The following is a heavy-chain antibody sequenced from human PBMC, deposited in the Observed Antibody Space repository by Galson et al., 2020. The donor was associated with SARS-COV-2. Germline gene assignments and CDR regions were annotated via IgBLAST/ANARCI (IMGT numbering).Heavy chain of an antibody. Sequence: ASVKVSCKASGYAFTGYYMHWVRQAPGQEPEWMGWMNSDSGGTKYSQKFQGRVTMTRDMSISTAYLELNNLRTDDTAVYFCVRDGADNTGLTDYWGQGTLVTVSS. CDR1: GYAFTGYY. J-gene: IGHJ4*02. CDR2: MNSDSGGT. D-gene: IGHD5-18*01. V-gene: IGHV1-2*02. CDR3: VRDGADNTGLTDY.